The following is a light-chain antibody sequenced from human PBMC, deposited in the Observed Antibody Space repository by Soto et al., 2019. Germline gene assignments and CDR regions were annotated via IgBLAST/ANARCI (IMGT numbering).Light chain of an antibody. CDR2: LGS. CDR3: MQTLQTPWT. V-gene: IGKV2-28*01. J-gene: IGKJ1*01. Sequence: DIVMTQSPLSLPVTPGEPASISCGSSQSLLHSNGDNYFDWYLQKPGQSPQLLIYLGSNRASGVPDRFSGSGSGTDFTLKISRVEAEDVGIYYCMQTLQTPWTFGQGTKVDIK. CDR1: QSLLHSNGDNY.